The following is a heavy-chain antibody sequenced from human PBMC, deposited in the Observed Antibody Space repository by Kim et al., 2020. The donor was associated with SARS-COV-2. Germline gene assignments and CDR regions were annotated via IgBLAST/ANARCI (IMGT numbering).Heavy chain of an antibody. Sequence: DSVKGRFTTSRDNAKNSLFLQMNSLSAEDTAVYYCARVRDSSGFPAAFAYWGQGTLVTVSS. D-gene: IGHD3-22*01. V-gene: IGHV3-21*01. CDR3: ARVRDSSGFPAAFAY. J-gene: IGHJ4*02.